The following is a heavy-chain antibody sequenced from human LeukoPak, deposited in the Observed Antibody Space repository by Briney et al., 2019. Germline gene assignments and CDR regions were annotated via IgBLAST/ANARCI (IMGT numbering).Heavy chain of an antibody. J-gene: IGHJ4*02. V-gene: IGHV1-2*02. D-gene: IGHD6-13*01. Sequence: ASVKVSCKATGFNFSGHYMHWVRQAPGQGLEWMGWINPKNAATNYARKYQGRVTVTRDMSMDTFSLDLRSLRFDDAAVYYCARESADAETNAFDNWGQGTLVTVSS. CDR3: ARESADAETNAFDN. CDR1: GFNFSGHY. CDR2: INPKNAAT.